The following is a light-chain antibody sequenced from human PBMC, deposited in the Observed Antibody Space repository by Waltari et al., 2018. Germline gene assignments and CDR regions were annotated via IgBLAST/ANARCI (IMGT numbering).Light chain of an antibody. J-gene: IGKJ1*01. CDR1: QSVSRS. Sequence: EIVLTQSPGTLSLSPGERVTLSCRASQSVSRSLTWYQQKPGQAPRLLIYDASSRATGIPDRFSGSGSGTDFSLTISRLQPEDFAVYYCQHYVRLPATFGQGTKVEIK. CDR3: QHYVRLPAT. CDR2: DAS. V-gene: IGKV3-20*01.